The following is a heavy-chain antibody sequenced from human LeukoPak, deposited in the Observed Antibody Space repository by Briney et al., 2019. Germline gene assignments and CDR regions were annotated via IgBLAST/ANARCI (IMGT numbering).Heavy chain of an antibody. CDR2: ISSSSSYI. D-gene: IGHD3-10*01. Sequence: GGSLRLSCAASGFTFSSYSMNWVRQAPGKGLEWVSSISSSSSYIYYADSVKGRFTISRDNAKNSLYLQMNSLRAEDTAVYYCARESGLGPINWFDPWGQGTLVTVSS. CDR3: ARESGLGPINWFDP. CDR1: GFTFSSYS. V-gene: IGHV3-21*01. J-gene: IGHJ5*02.